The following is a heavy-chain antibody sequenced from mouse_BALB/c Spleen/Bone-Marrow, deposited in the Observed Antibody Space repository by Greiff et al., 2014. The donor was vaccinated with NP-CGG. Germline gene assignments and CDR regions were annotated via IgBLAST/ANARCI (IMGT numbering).Heavy chain of an antibody. CDR1: GFPFTTYW. J-gene: IGHJ3*01. CDR2: IDPSTGHT. V-gene: IGHV1-7*01. CDR3: ARPYRYDKEFAY. Sequence: SGAELAKPGASVKMSCKASGFPFTTYWMHWFKQRPGQGLEWIGYIDPSTGHTEYNQNFKDKATLTADKSSSTAYMQLSSLTSEDSAVYYCARPYRYDKEFAYWGQGTLVTVSA. D-gene: IGHD2-14*01.